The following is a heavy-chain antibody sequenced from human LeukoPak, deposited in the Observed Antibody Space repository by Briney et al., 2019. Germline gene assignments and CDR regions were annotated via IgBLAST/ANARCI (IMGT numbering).Heavy chain of an antibody. CDR3: AKDIWFGELFRWAFDY. CDR2: ISGSGGST. Sequence: PGGSLRLSCAASGFTFSSYAMSWVRQAPGKGLEWVSAISGSGGSTYYADSVKGRFTISRDNPKNTLYLQMNSLRAEDTAVYYCAKDIWFGELFRWAFDYWGQGTLVTVSS. CDR1: GFTFSSYA. D-gene: IGHD3-10*01. V-gene: IGHV3-23*01. J-gene: IGHJ4*02.